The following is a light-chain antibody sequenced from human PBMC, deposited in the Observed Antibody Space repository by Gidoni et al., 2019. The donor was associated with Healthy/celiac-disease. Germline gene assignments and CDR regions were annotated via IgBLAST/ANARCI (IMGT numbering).Light chain of an antibody. CDR3: CSYAGSSTL. V-gene: IGLV2-23*01. CDR2: EGS. J-gene: IGLJ3*02. Sequence: QSALTPPASVSGSPGQSITISCTGTSSDVGGYNLVSWYQQHPGKAPQLMIYEGSKRPSGVSNRFSGSKSGNTASLTISGLQAEDEADYYCCSYAGSSTLFGGGTKLTVL. CDR1: SSDVGGYNL.